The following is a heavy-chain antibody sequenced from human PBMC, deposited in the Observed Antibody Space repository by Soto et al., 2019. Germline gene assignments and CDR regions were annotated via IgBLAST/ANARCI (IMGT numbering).Heavy chain of an antibody. J-gene: IGHJ4*02. CDR3: ARVRLLWYGELSN. CDR1: GYSFMTYA. D-gene: IGHD3-10*01. Sequence: QVQLVQSGAEVKKPGASVKISCKACGYSFMTYAIHWVRQAPGQGLEWMGWINPGNGNTEYSQKFQGRVTITRDTPATTAYMEMSSLRSEDTAAYYCARVRLLWYGELSNWGQGTLVIVSS. CDR2: INPGNGNT. V-gene: IGHV1-3*01.